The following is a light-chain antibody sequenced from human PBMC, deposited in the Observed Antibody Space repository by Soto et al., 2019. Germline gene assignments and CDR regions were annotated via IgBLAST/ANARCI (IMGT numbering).Light chain of an antibody. CDR1: SSNIGSRT. Sequence: QSVLTQPPSASGAPGQMVTISCSGSSSNIGSRTVNWYQQLPGTAPKLLISNNNQRPSGVPDRFSGSKSGTSASLAISGLQSEDEADYYCAAWDDSLNAYVFGIGTKV. J-gene: IGLJ1*01. CDR3: AAWDDSLNAYV. CDR2: NNN. V-gene: IGLV1-44*01.